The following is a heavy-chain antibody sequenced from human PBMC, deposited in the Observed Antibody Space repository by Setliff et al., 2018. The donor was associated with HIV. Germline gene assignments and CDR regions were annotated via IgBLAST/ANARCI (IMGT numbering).Heavy chain of an antibody. CDR3: ARVISGPGRELPDFDY. CDR1: GYTLTNYD. J-gene: IGHJ4*01. Sequence: ASVKVSCKASGYTLTNYDINWVRQATGQGLEWIGWMNPSGATGYAQEFQGRVTMTRDTSISTAYMELSSLRSEDTAVYYCARVISGPGRELPDFDYWGHGTLVTVSS. D-gene: IGHD3-10*01. V-gene: IGHV1-8*02. CDR2: MNPSGAT.